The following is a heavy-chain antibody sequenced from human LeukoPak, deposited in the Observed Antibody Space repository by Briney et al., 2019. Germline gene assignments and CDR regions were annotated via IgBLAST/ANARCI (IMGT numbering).Heavy chain of an antibody. D-gene: IGHD2-21*01. J-gene: IGHJ6*02. V-gene: IGHV3-33*01. Sequence: GGSLRLFCAASGFTFSSHGMNWVRQAPGKGLEWVAGISPDGSKKYYVDAVKGRFTISRDNSKNTLYLQMNSLRVEDTAMYYCARDLSYFSFDDWGQGTTVTVSS. CDR1: GFTFSSHG. CDR3: ARDLSYFSFDD. CDR2: ISPDGSKK.